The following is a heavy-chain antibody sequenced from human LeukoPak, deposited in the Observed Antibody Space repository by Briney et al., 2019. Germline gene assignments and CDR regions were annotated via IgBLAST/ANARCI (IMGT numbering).Heavy chain of an antibody. CDR1: GYSISSGYY. V-gene: IGHV4-38-2*01. D-gene: IGHD2-2*02. Sequence: SETLSLTCAASGYSISSGYYWGWIRQPPGKGLEWIGSIYHSGSTYYNPSLKSRVTISVDTSKNQFSLKLSSVTAADTAVYYCARRFSCALSSTSCYRAQGFDPWGQGTLVTVSS. CDR3: ARRFSCALSSTSCYRAQGFDP. J-gene: IGHJ5*02. CDR2: IYHSGST.